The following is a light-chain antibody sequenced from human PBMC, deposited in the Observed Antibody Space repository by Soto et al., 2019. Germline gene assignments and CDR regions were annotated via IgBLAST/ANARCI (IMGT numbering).Light chain of an antibody. J-gene: IGLJ2*01. CDR3: QAWDSSTAHVV. V-gene: IGLV3-1*01. CDR1: NLGNKY. Sequence: SYELTQPPSVSVSPGQTASITCSGDNLGNKYASWYQRKPGQSPVLVIYHNAKRPSGIPERFSGSNSGNTATLTISGTQAMDEADYYCQAWDSSTAHVVFGGGTKVTVL. CDR2: HNA.